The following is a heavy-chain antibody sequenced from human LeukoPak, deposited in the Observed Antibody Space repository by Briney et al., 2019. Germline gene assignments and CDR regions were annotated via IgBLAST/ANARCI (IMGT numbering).Heavy chain of an antibody. D-gene: IGHD5-18*01. V-gene: IGHV4-59*01. CDR2: IYYSGST. Sequence: SETLSLTCTVSGGSISSYYWGWIRQPTGKGLEWIGHIYYSGSTNYNPSLKSRVTISIDTSKNQFSLRLSSVTAADTAVYYCARGAAGYSYGWGQGTLVTVSS. CDR3: ARGAAGYSYG. CDR1: GGSISSYY. J-gene: IGHJ4*02.